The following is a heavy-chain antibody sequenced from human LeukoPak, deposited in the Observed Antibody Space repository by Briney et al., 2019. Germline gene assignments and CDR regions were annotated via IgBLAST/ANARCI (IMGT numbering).Heavy chain of an antibody. CDR2: MNPNSGNT. J-gene: IGHJ6*03. CDR3: ARSLHSGYSSGWYESFRYYYYYMDV. Sequence: ASVKVSFKASGYTFTSYDINWVRQATGQGLEWMGWMNPNSGNTGYAQKFQGRVTITRNTSISTAYMELSSLRSEDTAVYYCARSLHSGYSSGWYESFRYYYYYMDVWGKGTTVTVSS. D-gene: IGHD6-13*01. V-gene: IGHV1-8*03. CDR1: GYTFTSYD.